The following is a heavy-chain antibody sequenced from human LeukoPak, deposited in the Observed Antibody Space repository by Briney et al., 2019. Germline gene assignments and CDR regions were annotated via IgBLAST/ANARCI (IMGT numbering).Heavy chain of an antibody. Sequence: PGGSLRLSCAASGFTFSSYAMHWVRQAPGKGLEWVAVISYDGSNKYYADSVKGRFIISRDNSKNTLYLQMNSLRAEDTAVYYCARDQYAVAGRGFRYWGQGTLVTVSS. CDR1: GFTFSSYA. D-gene: IGHD6-19*01. CDR2: ISYDGSNK. J-gene: IGHJ4*02. V-gene: IGHV3-30-3*01. CDR3: ARDQYAVAGRGFRY.